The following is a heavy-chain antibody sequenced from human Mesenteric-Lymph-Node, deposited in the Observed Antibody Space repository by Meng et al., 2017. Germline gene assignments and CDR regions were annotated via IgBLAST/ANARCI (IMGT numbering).Heavy chain of an antibody. J-gene: IGHJ6*02. CDR3: ARGAPTYYYYGMDV. Sequence: QVQLEASGPGLVKPSGTLSLTCAVSGGSLSSRNWWSWVRQPPGKGLEWIGEIYHSGRTNYNPSVKSRVSMSVDKSQNHFSLRLSSVTAADTAVYYCARGAPTYYYYGMDVWGQGTTVTVSS. CDR2: IYHSGRT. CDR1: GGSLSSRNW. V-gene: IGHV4-4*02.